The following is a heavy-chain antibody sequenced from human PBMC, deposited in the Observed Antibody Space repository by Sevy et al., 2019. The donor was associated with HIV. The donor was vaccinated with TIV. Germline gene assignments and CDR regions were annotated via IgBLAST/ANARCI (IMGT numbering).Heavy chain of an antibody. D-gene: IGHD5-12*01. CDR2: IIPIFGTA. V-gene: IGHV1-69*13. Sequence: ASVKVSCKASGGTFSSYAISWVRQAPGQGLEWMGGIIPIFGTANYAQKFQGRVTITADESTSTAYMELSSLRSEDTAVYYCARDYYIESVDIVATIEYYYYYGMDVWGQGTTVTVSS. J-gene: IGHJ6*02. CDR3: ARDYYIESVDIVATIEYYYYYGMDV. CDR1: GGTFSSYA.